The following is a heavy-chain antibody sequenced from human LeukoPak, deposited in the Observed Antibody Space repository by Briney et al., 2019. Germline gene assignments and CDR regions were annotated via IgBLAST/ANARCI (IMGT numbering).Heavy chain of an antibody. CDR1: GYTFINYG. D-gene: IGHD4-17*01. CDR3: ARDLVSSTVTTWHTPPYYYYYMDV. V-gene: IGHV1-18*01. CDR2: ISGYNGKT. J-gene: IGHJ6*03. Sequence: GASVKVSCKASGYTFINYGLSWMRQAPGQGLEWMGWISGYNGKTKYAQRLQGRVTMTTDTSTSTAYMELSRLRSDDTAVYYCARDLVSSTVTTWHTPPYYYYYMDVWGKGTTVTVSS.